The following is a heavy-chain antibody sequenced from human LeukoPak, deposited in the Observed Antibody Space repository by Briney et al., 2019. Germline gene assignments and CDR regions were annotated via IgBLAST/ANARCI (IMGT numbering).Heavy chain of an antibody. Sequence: SETLSLTCTVSGGSISSSSYSWGWIRQPPGKGLEWVGSIYYSGSTYYNPSLKSRVTISADTSKNQFSLKLSSVTAADTAVYYCARVGIVVVTAIYWYFDLWGRGTLVTVSS. J-gene: IGHJ2*01. CDR2: IYYSGST. D-gene: IGHD2-21*02. CDR3: ARVGIVVVTAIYWYFDL. CDR1: GGSISSSSYS. V-gene: IGHV4-39*07.